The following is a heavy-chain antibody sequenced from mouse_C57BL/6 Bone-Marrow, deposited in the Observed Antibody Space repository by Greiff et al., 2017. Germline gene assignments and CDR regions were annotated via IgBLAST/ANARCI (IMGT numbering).Heavy chain of an antibody. J-gene: IGHJ4*01. CDR3: ARQEATVVAHYYAMDY. V-gene: IGHV5-6*01. Sequence: EVHLVESGGDLVKPGGSLKLSCAASGFTFSSYGMSWVRQTPDKRLEWVATISSGGSYTYYPDSVKGRFTISRDNAKNTLYLQMSSLKSEDTAMYYCARQEATVVAHYYAMDYWGQGTSVTVSS. CDR1: GFTFSSYG. D-gene: IGHD1-1*01. CDR2: ISSGGSYT.